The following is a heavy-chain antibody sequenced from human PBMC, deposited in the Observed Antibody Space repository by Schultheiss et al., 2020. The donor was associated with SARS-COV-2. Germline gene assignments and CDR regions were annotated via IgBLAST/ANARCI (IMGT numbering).Heavy chain of an antibody. CDR3: ARGLRFDP. J-gene: IGHJ5*02. V-gene: IGHV4-61*01. Sequence: SETLSLTCTVSGGSISSGSYYWSWIRQPPGKGLEWIGYIYYSGSTNYNPSLKSRVTISVDTSKNQFSLKLSSVTAADTAVYYCARGLRFDPWGQGTLVTVSS. CDR1: GGSISSGSYY. CDR2: IYYSGST.